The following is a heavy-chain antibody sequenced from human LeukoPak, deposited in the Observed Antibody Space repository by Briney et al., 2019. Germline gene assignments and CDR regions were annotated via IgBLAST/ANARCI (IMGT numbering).Heavy chain of an antibody. D-gene: IGHD3-22*01. J-gene: IGHJ4*02. CDR3: ARLSPMTPDY. CDR2: IYYSGST. Sequence: SETLSLTCTVSGGSISSSSYYWGWIRQPPGKGLEWIGSIYYSGSTYYNPSLKSRVTISVDTSKNQFSLKLSPVTAADTAVYYCARLSPMTPDYWRQATLVA. V-gene: IGHV4-39*01. CDR1: GGSISSSSYY.